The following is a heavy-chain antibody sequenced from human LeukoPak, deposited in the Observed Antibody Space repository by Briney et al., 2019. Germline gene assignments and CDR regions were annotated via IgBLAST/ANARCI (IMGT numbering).Heavy chain of an antibody. CDR2: IRYDGSNK. Sequence: PGGSLRLSCAASGFTFSSYGMHWVRQAPGKGLEWVAFIRYDGSNKYYADSVKGRFTISRDKSKNTLYLQMSSLRAEDTAVYYCAKGRFLEWLRFDYWGQGTLVTVSS. J-gene: IGHJ4*02. D-gene: IGHD3-3*01. CDR3: AKGRFLEWLRFDY. CDR1: GFTFSSYG. V-gene: IGHV3-30*02.